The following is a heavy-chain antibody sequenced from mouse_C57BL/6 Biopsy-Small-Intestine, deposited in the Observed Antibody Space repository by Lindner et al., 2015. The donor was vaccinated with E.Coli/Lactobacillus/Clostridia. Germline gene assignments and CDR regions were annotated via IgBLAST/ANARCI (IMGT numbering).Heavy chain of an antibody. CDR3: AIITTVVARYWYFDV. V-gene: IGHV1-58*01. D-gene: IGHD1-1*01. Sequence: VQLQESGAELVRAWVLSXDACKTSGYTSTSYGINWVKQRPGQGLEWIGYIYIGNGYTEYNEKFKGKATLTSDTSSSTAYMQLSSLTSEDSAIYFCAIITTVVARYWYFDVWGTGTTVTVSS. CDR2: IYIGNGYT. CDR1: GYTSTSYG. J-gene: IGHJ1*03.